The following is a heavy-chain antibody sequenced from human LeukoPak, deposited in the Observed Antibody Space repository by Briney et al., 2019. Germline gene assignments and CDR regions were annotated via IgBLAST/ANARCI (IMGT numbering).Heavy chain of an antibody. CDR1: GYTFTGYY. V-gene: IGHV1-2*02. CDR3: ARLRPGVMARTGTTPWFGP. D-gene: IGHD1-7*01. J-gene: IGHJ5*02. Sequence: ASVKVSCKASGYTFTGYYMHWVRQAPGQGLEWMGWIDPNSGGTNYAQKFQGRVTMTRDTSISTAYMELSRLRSDDTAVYYCARLRPGVMARTGTTPWFGPWGQGTLVTVSS. CDR2: IDPNSGGT.